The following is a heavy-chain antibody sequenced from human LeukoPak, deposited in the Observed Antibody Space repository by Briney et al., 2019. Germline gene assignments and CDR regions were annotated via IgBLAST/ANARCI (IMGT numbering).Heavy chain of an antibody. D-gene: IGHD3-10*01. CDR2: INHSGST. Sequence: SETLSLTCAVYGGSFSGYYWSWIRQPPGKGLEWIGEINHSGSTNYNPSLKSRVTISVDTSKNQFSLKLSSVTAADTAVYYCARTRGTRKNMVRGVILDYWGQGTLVTVSP. J-gene: IGHJ4*02. CDR3: ARTRGTRKNMVRGVILDY. CDR1: GGSFSGYY. V-gene: IGHV4-34*01.